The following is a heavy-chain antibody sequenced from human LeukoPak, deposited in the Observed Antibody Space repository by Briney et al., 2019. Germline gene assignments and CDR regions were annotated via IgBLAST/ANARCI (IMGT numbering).Heavy chain of an antibody. V-gene: IGHV1-24*01. D-gene: IGHD1-26*01. CDR3: ATGPIVGATPARSNLDY. J-gene: IGHJ4*02. CDR1: GYTLTELS. CDR2: FDPEDGET. Sequence: ASVKVSCKVSGYTLTELSMHWVRQAPGKGLEWMGGFDPEDGETIYAQKFQGRVTMTEDTSTDTAYMELSSLRSEDTAVYYCATGPIVGATPARSNLDYWGQGTLVTVSS.